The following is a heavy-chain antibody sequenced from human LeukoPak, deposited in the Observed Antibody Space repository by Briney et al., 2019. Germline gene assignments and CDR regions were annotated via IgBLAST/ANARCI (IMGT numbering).Heavy chain of an antibody. CDR2: INPNSGGT. J-gene: IGHJ4*02. CDR3: ANFGPYYDSSGYSYPFDY. V-gene: IGHV1-2*02. Sequence: ASVKVSCKSSGFTFTAYYIHWVRQAPGQGLEWMGWINPNSGGTNYAQKFQGRVTMTRDTSISTAYMELSRLRSDDTAVYYCANFGPYYDSSGYSYPFDYWGQGTLVTVSS. D-gene: IGHD3-22*01. CDR1: GFTFTAYY.